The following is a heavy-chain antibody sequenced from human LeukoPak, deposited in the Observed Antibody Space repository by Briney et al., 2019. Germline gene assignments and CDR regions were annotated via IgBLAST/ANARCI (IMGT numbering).Heavy chain of an antibody. Sequence: PGGSLRFSCAASGFTFSSYAMTWVRQAPGKGLEWVSAISGSGGTTYYADSVKGRFTISRYNATNTLYLQMSSLRAEDTAIYYCAKDRAGKTAMVRDFEYWGQGTMVTVSS. J-gene: IGHJ4*02. CDR1: GFTFSSYA. V-gene: IGHV3-23*01. CDR2: ISGSGGTT. D-gene: IGHD5-18*01. CDR3: AKDRAGKTAMVRDFEY.